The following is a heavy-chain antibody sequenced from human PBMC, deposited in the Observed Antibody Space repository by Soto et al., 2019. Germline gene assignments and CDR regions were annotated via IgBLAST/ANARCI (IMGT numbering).Heavy chain of an antibody. D-gene: IGHD3-3*01. CDR3: ARVSVYDFWSGYYSGEFDY. J-gene: IGHJ4*02. CDR2: INPIFGTA. CDR1: GGTFSSYA. Sequence: SVKVSCKASGGTFSSYAISWVRQAPGQGLEWMGGINPIFGTANYAQKFQGRVTITADESTSTAYMELSSLRSEDTAVYYCARVSVYDFWSGYYSGEFDYWGQGALVTVSS. V-gene: IGHV1-69*13.